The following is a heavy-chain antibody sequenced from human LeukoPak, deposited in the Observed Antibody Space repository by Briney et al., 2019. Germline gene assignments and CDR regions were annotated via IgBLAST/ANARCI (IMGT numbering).Heavy chain of an antibody. V-gene: IGHV3-23*01. Sequence: GGSLRLSCAASGFTFSSYSMNWVRQAPGKGLEWVSAISGSGGSTYYADSVKGRFTISRDNSKNTLYLQMNSLRAEDTAVYYCAISGVRCSGGSCYSPPTYYFDYWGQGTLVTVSS. CDR3: AISGVRCSGGSCYSPPTYYFDY. CDR2: ISGSGGST. CDR1: GFTFSSYS. D-gene: IGHD2-15*01. J-gene: IGHJ4*02.